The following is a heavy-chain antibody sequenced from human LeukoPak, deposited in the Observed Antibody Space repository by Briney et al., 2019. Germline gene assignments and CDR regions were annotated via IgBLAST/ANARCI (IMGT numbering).Heavy chain of an antibody. D-gene: IGHD3-9*01. Sequence: SETLSLTCTVSGGSLSSSNYYWGWLRQPPGRGLEWIGSIYSSGSTYYNPSLKSRVTISVDTSKNQFSLNLSSVTAADTALYYCARPSNDIFGGGHIPYAFDIWGQGTMVTVSS. V-gene: IGHV4-39*01. CDR3: ARPSNDIFGGGHIPYAFDI. CDR2: IYSSGST. CDR1: GGSLSSSNYY. J-gene: IGHJ3*02.